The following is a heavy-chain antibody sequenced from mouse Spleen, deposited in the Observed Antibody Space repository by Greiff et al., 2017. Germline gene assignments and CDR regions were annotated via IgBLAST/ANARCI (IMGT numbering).Heavy chain of an antibody. CDR2: INPSSGYT. V-gene: IGHV1-4*01. CDR1: GYTFTSYT. CDR3: ARSGGSSLYAMDY. J-gene: IGHJ4*01. D-gene: IGHD1-1*01. Sequence: VQLQQSGAELARPGASVKMSCKASGYTFTSYTMHWVKQRPGQGLEWIGYINPSSGYTKYNQKFKDKATLTADKSSSTAYMQLSSLTSEDSAVYYCARSGGSSLYAMDYWGQGTSVTVSS.